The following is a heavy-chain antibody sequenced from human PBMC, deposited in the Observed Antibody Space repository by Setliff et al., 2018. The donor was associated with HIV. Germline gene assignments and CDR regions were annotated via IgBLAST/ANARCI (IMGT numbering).Heavy chain of an antibody. CDR1: GGSVSLYY. Sequence: SETLSLTCTVSGGSVSLYYWNWMRQPVGKGLEWIGRLFTSGKTIFSPSLKSRVSMSVDTSKNAVPLKLDSVTAGDSAVYFCARDLFNEWQGHYYYYMDVWGKGTTVTVSS. D-gene: IGHD3-3*01. J-gene: IGHJ6*03. V-gene: IGHV4-4*07. CDR3: ARDLFNEWQGHYYYYMDV. CDR2: LFTSGKT.